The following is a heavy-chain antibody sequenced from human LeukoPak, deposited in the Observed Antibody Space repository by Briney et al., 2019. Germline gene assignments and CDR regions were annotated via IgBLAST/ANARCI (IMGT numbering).Heavy chain of an antibody. CDR2: IYYSGSA. D-gene: IGHD6-19*01. V-gene: IGHV4-39*01. CDR3: ARQDEAGTLDY. CDR1: GVSISSSSYY. J-gene: IGHJ4*02. Sequence: PSETLSLTCTVSGVSISSSSYYWGWIRQPPGKGLEWIGSIYYSGSACYNPSLKGRVTISVDTSKNQCSRKLSSVTAADPAVYYCARQDEAGTLDYWGQGTLVTVSS.